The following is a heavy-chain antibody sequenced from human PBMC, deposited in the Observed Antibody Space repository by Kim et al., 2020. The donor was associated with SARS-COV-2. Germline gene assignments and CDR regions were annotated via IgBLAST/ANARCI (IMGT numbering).Heavy chain of an antibody. CDR3: ARPQVTMTGTGGAFDI. CDR2: IYYSGST. Sequence: SETLSLTCTVSGGSISSSSYYWGWIRQPPGKGLEWIGSIYYSGSTYYNPSLKSRVTISVDTSKNQFSLKLSSVTAADTAVYYCARPQVTMTGTGGAFDIWGQGTMVTVSS. CDR1: GGSISSSSYY. V-gene: IGHV4-39*01. J-gene: IGHJ3*02. D-gene: IGHD3-22*01.